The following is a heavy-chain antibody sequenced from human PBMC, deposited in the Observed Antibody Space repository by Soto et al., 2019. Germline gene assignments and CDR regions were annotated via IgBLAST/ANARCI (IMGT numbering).Heavy chain of an antibody. CDR1: GYTFTSYG. J-gene: IGHJ5*02. D-gene: IGHD6-13*01. CDR2: ISAYNGNT. V-gene: IGHV1-18*01. CDR3: ARAAAAGTEAANWFDP. Sequence: QVQLVQSGAEVKKPGASVKVSCKASGYTFTSYGISWVRQAPGQGLEWMGWISAYNGNTNYAQKLQGRVTMTTDTXTXXAYMELRSLRSDDTAVYYCARAAAAGTEAANWFDPWGQGTLVTVSS.